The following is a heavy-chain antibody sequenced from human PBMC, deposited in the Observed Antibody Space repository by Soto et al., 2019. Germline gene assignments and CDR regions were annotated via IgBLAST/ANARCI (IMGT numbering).Heavy chain of an antibody. J-gene: IGHJ4*02. V-gene: IGHV4-39*02. CDR3: ARTLKNFDSSIRYLDA. D-gene: IGHD3-22*01. Sequence: SETLSLTCTVSGDSISSSDYYWGWIRQPPGKGLEWIASIYNSGNIYYNPSLNRRVTISVDTYKNHISLQLSSVTAADTAVYYCARTLKNFDSSIRYLDAWGQGILVTVSS. CDR2: IYNSGNI. CDR1: GDSISSSDYY.